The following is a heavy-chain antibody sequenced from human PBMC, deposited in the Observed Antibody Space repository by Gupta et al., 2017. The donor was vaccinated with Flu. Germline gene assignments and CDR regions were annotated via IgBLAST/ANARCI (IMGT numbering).Heavy chain of an antibody. D-gene: IGHD1-26*01. CDR3: AKVPLSGSYGYYWFDP. V-gene: IGHV3-23*01. CDR2: ISGSGGST. J-gene: IGHJ5*02. CDR1: GFTFSSYA. Sequence: EVQLLESGGGLVQPGGSLRLSCAASGFTFSSYAMSGVRQAPGKGLEGVSAISGSGGSTYYADYVKGRFTISRDNSKNTLYLQMNSLRAEDTAVYYCAKVPLSGSYGYYWFDPWGQGTLVTVSS.